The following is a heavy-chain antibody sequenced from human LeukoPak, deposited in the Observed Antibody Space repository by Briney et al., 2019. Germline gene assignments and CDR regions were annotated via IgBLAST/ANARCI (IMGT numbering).Heavy chain of an antibody. CDR3: ANSRPDYYDSSGYYFGAFDM. CDR1: GLTFSSYA. J-gene: IGHJ3*02. Sequence: PGGSLRLSCAASGLTFSSYAVSWVRQAPGKGLEWVSGISGNAGYTYYADSVRGRFTISRDNSKNTLYLQMNSLRAEDTAVYYCANSRPDYYDSSGYYFGAFDMWGQGTMVTVSS. D-gene: IGHD3-22*01. CDR2: ISGNAGYT. V-gene: IGHV3-23*01.